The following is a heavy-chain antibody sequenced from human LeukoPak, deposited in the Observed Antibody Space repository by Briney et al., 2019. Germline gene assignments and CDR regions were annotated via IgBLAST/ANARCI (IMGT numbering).Heavy chain of an antibody. V-gene: IGHV3-7*01. J-gene: IGHJ5*02. CDR2: IKQDGSEK. Sequence: GGSLRLSCAASGFTFSDYWMSWVRQPPGKGLEWVANIKQDGSEKYYVDSVKGRFTISRHNAENSLYLQMNSLTAEDTAVYYCARDRRPSIYGGLDSWGQGTLVTVSS. CDR3: ARDRRPSIYGGLDS. CDR1: GFTFSDYW. D-gene: IGHD4-23*01.